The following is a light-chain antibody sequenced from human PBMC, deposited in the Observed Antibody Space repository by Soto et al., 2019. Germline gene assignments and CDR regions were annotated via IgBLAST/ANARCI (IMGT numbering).Light chain of an antibody. CDR1: SSDVGAYNY. V-gene: IGLV2-14*03. J-gene: IGLJ1*01. Sequence: QSALTQPASVSGSPGQSITFSCTGTSSDVGAYNYVSWYQQYPGKAPKLMIYDVTSRPSGVSNRFSGSKSGNAASLTISGLQAEDEADYYCCSYTSSSSLVFGTGTKVTVL. CDR3: CSYTSSSSLV. CDR2: DVT.